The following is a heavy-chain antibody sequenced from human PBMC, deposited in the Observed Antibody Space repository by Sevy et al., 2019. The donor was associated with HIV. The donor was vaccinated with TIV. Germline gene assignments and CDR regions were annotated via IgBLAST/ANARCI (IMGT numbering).Heavy chain of an antibody. CDR1: GFTFRSYV. Sequence: GGSLRLSCAASGFTFRSYVMSWVRQAPGKGLEWVSGISGSGGSTYYTDSVKGRCTISRDNSKNTLYLQMNSLRAEDTAVYYCAKAKTVAAGFDYWGQGTLVTVSS. CDR3: AKAKTVAAGFDY. V-gene: IGHV3-23*01. CDR2: ISGSGGST. J-gene: IGHJ4*02. D-gene: IGHD2-15*01.